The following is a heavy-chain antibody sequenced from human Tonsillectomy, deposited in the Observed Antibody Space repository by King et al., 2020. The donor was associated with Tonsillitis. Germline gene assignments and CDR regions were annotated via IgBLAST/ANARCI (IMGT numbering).Heavy chain of an antibody. D-gene: IGHD3-10*01. J-gene: IGHJ6*02. Sequence: QLVQSGAEVKKPGASVKVSCKASGYTFTSYGISWVRQAPGQGLEWMGWISAYNGNTNYAQKLQGRVTMTTDTSTSTAYMELRSLRSDDTAVYYCARERVRGEPGLGYYYYYGMDVWGQGTTVTVSS. CDR3: ARERVRGEPGLGYYYYYGMDV. CDR2: ISAYNGNT. V-gene: IGHV1-18*01. CDR1: GYTFTSYG.